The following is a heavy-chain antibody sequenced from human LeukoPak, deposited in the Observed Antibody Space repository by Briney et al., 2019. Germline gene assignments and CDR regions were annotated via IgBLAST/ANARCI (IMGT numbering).Heavy chain of an antibody. Sequence: SETLSLTCTDSGGSLTNYYWSWIRQPPGKGLEWIGYIYYSGSTYYNPSLKSRVTISVDTSKNQFSLKLSSVTAADTAVYYCARDSDYGGEDDPWGQGTLVTVSS. J-gene: IGHJ5*02. CDR3: ARDSDYGGEDDP. V-gene: IGHV4-59*12. D-gene: IGHD4-23*01. CDR2: IYYSGST. CDR1: GGSLTNYY.